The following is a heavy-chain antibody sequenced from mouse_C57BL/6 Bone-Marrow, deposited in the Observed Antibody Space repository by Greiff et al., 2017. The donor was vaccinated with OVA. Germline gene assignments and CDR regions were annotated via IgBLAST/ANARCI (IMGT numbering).Heavy chain of an antibody. J-gene: IGHJ2*01. CDR2: IHPNSGST. CDR3: ARAGWLLIDY. V-gene: IGHV1-64*01. CDR1: GYTFTSYW. Sequence: QVHVKQPGAELVKPGASVKLSCKASGYTFTSYWMHWVKQRPGQGLEWIGMIHPNSGSTNYNEKFKSKATLTVDKSSSTAYMQLSSLTSEDAAVYYCARAGWLLIDYWGQGTTLTVSS. D-gene: IGHD2-3*01.